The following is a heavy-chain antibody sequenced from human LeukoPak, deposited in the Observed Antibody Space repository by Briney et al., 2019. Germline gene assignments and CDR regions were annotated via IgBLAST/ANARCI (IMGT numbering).Heavy chain of an antibody. Sequence: GGSLRLSCAASGFTFSSYAMIWVRQAPGKGLEWVSGISGSGGDTYYADSVKGRFIISRDNFKSTLYLQMNSLRAEDTAVYYCAKQDSGYYNTDTRTWGQGTLVTVSS. J-gene: IGHJ5*02. CDR1: GFTFSSYA. CDR2: ISGSGGDT. D-gene: IGHD3-22*01. V-gene: IGHV3-23*01. CDR3: AKQDSGYYNTDTRT.